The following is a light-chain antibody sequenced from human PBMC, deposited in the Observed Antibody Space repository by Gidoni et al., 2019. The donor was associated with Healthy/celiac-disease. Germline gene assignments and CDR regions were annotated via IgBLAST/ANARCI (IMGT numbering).Light chain of an antibody. J-gene: IGLJ2*01. CDR1: SSNIEAGYD. Sequence: QSVLTQPPSLSGAPGQRVTISCTGSSSNIEAGYDVHWYQQLPGTAPKLLTYGNRHRPSGVPDRFSGSKSATTASLAITGLQAEDEADYYCQSYDSSLSGSVFGGGTKLTDL. V-gene: IGLV1-40*01. CDR2: GNR. CDR3: QSYDSSLSGSV.